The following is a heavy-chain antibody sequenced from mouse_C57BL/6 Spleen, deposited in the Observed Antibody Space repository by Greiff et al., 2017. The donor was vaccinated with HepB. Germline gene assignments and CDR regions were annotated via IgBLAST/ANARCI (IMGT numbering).Heavy chain of an antibody. CDR1: GYTFTSYW. Sequence: QVQLQQPGAELVMPGASVKLSCKASGYTFTSYWMHWVKQRPGQGLEWIGEIDPSDSYNNYNQKFKGKSTLTVDKSSSTAYMQLSSLTSEDSAVYYCARSHYGSSYGYFDVWGTGTTVTVAS. V-gene: IGHV1-69*01. D-gene: IGHD1-1*01. CDR3: ARSHYGSSYGYFDV. CDR2: IDPSDSYN. J-gene: IGHJ1*03.